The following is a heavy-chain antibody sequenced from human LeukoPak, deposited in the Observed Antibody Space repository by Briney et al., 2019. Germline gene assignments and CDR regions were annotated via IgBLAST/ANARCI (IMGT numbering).Heavy chain of an antibody. V-gene: IGHV3-23*01. CDR3: AKRIVPGDTPEYFQH. CDR1: GFTFSNYA. Sequence: GGSLRLSCAASGFTFSNYAMTWVRQAPGKGLEWVSGISDSGGTTNYADSVKGRVTISRDNSKNTLYLQMNSLRADDTAVYYCAKRIVPGDTPEYFQHWGQGTLVTVSS. J-gene: IGHJ1*01. D-gene: IGHD2-2*01. CDR2: ISDSGGTT.